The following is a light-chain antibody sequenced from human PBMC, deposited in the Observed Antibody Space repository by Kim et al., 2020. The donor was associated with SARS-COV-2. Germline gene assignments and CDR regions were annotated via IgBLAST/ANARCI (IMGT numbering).Light chain of an antibody. CDR1: NIGSKN. J-gene: IGLJ3*02. V-gene: IGLV3-9*01. CDR2: RDS. CDR3: QVWDSSTAV. Sequence: SVALGTKARITCGGNNIGSKNVHWYQKKPGQAPVLVIYRDSNRPSGIPERFSGSNSGNTATLTISRAQAGDEADYYCQVWDSSTAVFGGGTQLTVL.